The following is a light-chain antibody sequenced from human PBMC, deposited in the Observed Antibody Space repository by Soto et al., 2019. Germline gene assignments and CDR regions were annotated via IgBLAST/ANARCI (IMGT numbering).Light chain of an antibody. CDR2: AAT. Sequence: EIVLTQSPGTLSLSPGERAALSCRASQSVSSSYLAWYQQKPGQAPRLLIYAATSRATGIPDRFSGSGSGTDFTLTISRLEPEDFAVYYCQQYGSSQWTFGQGTKVEFK. J-gene: IGKJ1*01. CDR1: QSVSSSY. V-gene: IGKV3-20*01. CDR3: QQYGSSQWT.